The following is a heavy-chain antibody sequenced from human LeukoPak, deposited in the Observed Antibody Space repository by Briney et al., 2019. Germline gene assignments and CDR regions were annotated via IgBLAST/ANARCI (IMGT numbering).Heavy chain of an antibody. CDR2: IKQDGSEK. V-gene: IGHV3-7*01. Sequence: PGGSLRLSCAASGFIFSSYWMSWVRQAPGKGLEWVANIKQDGSEKYYVDSVKGRFTISRDNAKNSLYLQMNSLRAEDTAVYYCARPRASRTYPNDAFDIWGQGTMVTVSS. D-gene: IGHD2-2*01. CDR3: ARPRASRTYPNDAFDI. J-gene: IGHJ3*02. CDR1: GFIFSSYW.